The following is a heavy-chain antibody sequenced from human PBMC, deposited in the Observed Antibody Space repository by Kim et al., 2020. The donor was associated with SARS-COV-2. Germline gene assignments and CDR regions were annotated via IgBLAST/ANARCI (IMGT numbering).Heavy chain of an antibody. CDR2: IYYSGST. CDR1: GGSISSGGYY. CDR3: ARDRDGSGSYPWL. J-gene: IGHJ4*02. D-gene: IGHD3-10*01. V-gene: IGHV4-31*03. Sequence: SETPSLTCTVSGGSISSGGYYWSWIRQHPGKGLEWIGYIYYSGSTYYNPSLKSRVTISVDTSKNQFSLKLSSVTAADTAVYYCARDRDGSGSYPWLWGQGTLVTVSS.